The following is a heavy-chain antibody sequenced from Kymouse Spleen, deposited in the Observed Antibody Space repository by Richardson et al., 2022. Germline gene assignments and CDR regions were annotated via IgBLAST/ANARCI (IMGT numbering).Heavy chain of an antibody. CDR3: AAGGDYEGYYYYGMDV. CDR1: GFTFSSYA. V-gene: IGHV3-23*04. Sequence: EVQLVESGGGLVQPGGSLRLSCAASGFTFSSYAMSWVRQAPGKGLEWVSAISGSGGSTYYADSVKGRFTISRDNSKNTLYLQMNSLRAEDTAVYYCAAGGDYEGYYYYGMDVWGQGTTVTVSS. D-gene: IGHD4-17*01. CDR2: ISGSGGST. J-gene: IGHJ6*02.